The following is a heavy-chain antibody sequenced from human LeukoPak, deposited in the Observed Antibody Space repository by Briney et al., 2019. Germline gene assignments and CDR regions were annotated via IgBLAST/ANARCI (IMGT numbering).Heavy chain of an antibody. V-gene: IGHV3-74*01. CDR3: ATSRTFDY. Sequence: PGGSLRLSCAASGFTFSSYWMHWVRQSPGKGLVWVSGINSDGSSTTHADSVKGRFTISRDNAKNTVYLQMNSLRAEDTAVYHCATSRTFDYWGQGTLVTVSS. CDR2: INSDGSST. J-gene: IGHJ4*02. CDR1: GFTFSSYW.